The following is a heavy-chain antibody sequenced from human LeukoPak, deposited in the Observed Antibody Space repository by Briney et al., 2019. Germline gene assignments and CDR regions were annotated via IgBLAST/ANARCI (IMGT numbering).Heavy chain of an antibody. D-gene: IGHD2-21*01. CDR3: AKSHITRYPLQYYIDL. V-gene: IGHV3-23*01. J-gene: IGHJ4*02. CDR1: GFTFSSYA. CDR2: LSVTGALT. Sequence: PGGSLTLPCAASGFTFSSYAMSWLRQTPQKGLEWVSGLSVTGALTFHADSDKGRLPLPRHNSGTTLYLQLNSLRADDTAVYYCAKSHITRYPLQYYIDLWGQGAQVIVSS.